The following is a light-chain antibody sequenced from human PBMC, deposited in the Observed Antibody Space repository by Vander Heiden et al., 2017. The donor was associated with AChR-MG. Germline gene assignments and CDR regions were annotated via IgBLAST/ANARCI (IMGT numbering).Light chain of an antibody. Sequence: EIVMTQSPDILSVSPGDRATLSCRASQSVSNNVAWYQQKPGQAPRLLIYRASTRATDIPPRFSGSGSETEFTLTISSLQSEDFAAYYCQKYHHWPSFGQGTKVEIK. J-gene: IGKJ1*01. CDR3: QKYHHWPS. CDR1: QSVSNN. CDR2: RAS. V-gene: IGKV3-15*01.